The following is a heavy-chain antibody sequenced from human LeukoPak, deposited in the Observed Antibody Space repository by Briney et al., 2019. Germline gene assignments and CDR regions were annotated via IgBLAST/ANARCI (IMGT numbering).Heavy chain of an antibody. CDR2: FDPEDGET. Sequence: ASVKVSCKVSGYTLTELSMHWVRQAPGKGLEWMGGFDPEDGETIYAQKFQGRVTMTEDTSTDTAYMELSSLRSEDTAVYYCATFVPLNFRPRYYDFWSCYFSFGFDYLGQGTLVTGSS. CDR3: ATFVPLNFRPRYYDFWSCYFSFGFDY. D-gene: IGHD3-3*01. CDR1: GYTLTELS. V-gene: IGHV1-24*01. J-gene: IGHJ4*02.